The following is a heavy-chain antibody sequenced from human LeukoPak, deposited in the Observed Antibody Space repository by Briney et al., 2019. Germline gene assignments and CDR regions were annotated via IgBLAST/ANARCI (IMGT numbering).Heavy chain of an antibody. CDR1: GFTFSNFV. CDR3: ARDLLAFVSGGRFWFALDL. V-gene: IGHV3-30*03. D-gene: IGHD6-19*01. CDR2: ISYDGGSE. J-gene: IGHJ3*01. Sequence: GGSLRLSCAASGFTFSNFVMHWVRQAPGKRLEWVAAISYDGGSESYADAVRGRFTISRDNSKNILSLQMGNLTSGDTAFYYCARDLLAFVSGGRFWFALDLWGQGTWVTVSS.